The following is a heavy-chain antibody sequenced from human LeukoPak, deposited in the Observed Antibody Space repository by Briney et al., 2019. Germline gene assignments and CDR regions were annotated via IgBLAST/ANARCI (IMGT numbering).Heavy chain of an antibody. CDR1: GFTFSSYA. D-gene: IGHD3-10*01. J-gene: IGHJ6*03. Sequence: GGSLRLSCAASGFTFSSYAMSWVRQAPGKGLEWVSAISGSGGSTYYADSVKGRFTISRDNSKNTLYLQMNSLRAEDTAIYYCAKDGLGGFGDYMDVWGKGTTVTISS. V-gene: IGHV3-23*01. CDR3: AKDGLGGFGDYMDV. CDR2: ISGSGGST.